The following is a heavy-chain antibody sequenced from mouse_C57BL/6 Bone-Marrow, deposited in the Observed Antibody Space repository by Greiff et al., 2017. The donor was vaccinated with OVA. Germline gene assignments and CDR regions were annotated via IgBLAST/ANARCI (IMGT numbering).Heavy chain of an antibody. V-gene: IGHV1-19*01. D-gene: IGHD4-1*01. CDR3: ARRTWEDYAMDY. J-gene: IGHJ4*01. CDR1: GYTFTDYY. Sequence: EVQLQQSGPVLVKPGASVKMSCKASGYTFTDYYMNWVKQSHGKSLEWIGVINPYNGGTSYNQKFKGKATLTVDKSSSTAYMELNSLTSEDSAVYYCARRTWEDYAMDYWGQGTSVTVSS. CDR2: INPYNGGT.